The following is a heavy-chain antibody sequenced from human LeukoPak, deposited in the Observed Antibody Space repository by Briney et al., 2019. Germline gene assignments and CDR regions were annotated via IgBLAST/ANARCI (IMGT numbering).Heavy chain of an antibody. Sequence: SQTLSLTCAVSGGSISSGGYSWSWIRQPPGKGLEWIGYIYHSGSTYYNPSLKSRVTISVDRSKNQFSLKLSSVTAADTAVYYCAGEGTSSSFDYWAREPWSPSPQ. CDR2: IYHSGST. CDR3: AGEGTSSSFDY. D-gene: IGHD6-13*01. CDR1: GGSISSGGYS. J-gene: IGHJ4*02. V-gene: IGHV4-30-2*01.